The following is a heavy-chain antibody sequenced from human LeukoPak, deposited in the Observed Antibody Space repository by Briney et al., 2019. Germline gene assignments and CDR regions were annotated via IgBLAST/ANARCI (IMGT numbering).Heavy chain of an antibody. V-gene: IGHV1-18*01. D-gene: IGHD3-22*01. CDR2: IGTYGGDT. CDR3: ARDLWNFYDDSGYNRDFDS. Sequence: GPSVKVSCKATSRISWVRQAPGQGLEWMGWIGTYGGDTYYAQKFQGRITVTTDTSTSTVYMELRNLRSDDTAVYYCARDLWNFYDDSGYNRDFDSWGPGTLVTVSS. CDR1: TSR. J-gene: IGHJ5*01.